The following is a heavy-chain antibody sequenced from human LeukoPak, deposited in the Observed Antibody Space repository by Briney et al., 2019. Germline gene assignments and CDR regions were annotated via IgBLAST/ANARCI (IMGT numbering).Heavy chain of an antibody. D-gene: IGHD1-26*01. CDR1: GYSFTSYW. V-gene: IGHV5-51*01. J-gene: IGHJ3*02. CDR3: ARGRRYSGSYYEGAFDI. CDR2: IYPGDSDT. Sequence: GESLKISCKGSGYSFTSYWIGWVRQMPGKGLEWMGIIYPGDSDTRYSPSFQGQVTISADKSVSTAYLQWSSLKASDTAMYYCARGRRYSGSYYEGAFDIWGQGTMVTVSS.